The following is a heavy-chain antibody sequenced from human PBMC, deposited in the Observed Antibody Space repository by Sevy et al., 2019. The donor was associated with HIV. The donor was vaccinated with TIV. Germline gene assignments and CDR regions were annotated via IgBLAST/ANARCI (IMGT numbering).Heavy chain of an antibody. CDR3: ARDEDVVTSTDDAFDI. V-gene: IGHV3-30-3*01. CDR1: GFTFSSYA. Sequence: GGSLRLSCAASGFTFSSYAMHWVRQAPGKGLEWVAVISYDGSNKYYADSVNGRFTISRDNSKNTLYLQMNSLRAEDTAVYYCARDEDVVTSTDDAFDIWGQGTMVTVSS. CDR2: ISYDGSNK. D-gene: IGHD2-15*01. J-gene: IGHJ3*02.